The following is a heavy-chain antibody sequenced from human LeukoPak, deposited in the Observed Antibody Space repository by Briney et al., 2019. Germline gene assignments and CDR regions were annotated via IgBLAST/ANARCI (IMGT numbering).Heavy chain of an antibody. J-gene: IGHJ4*02. Sequence: GGSLRLSCAGSGFTVSSNYMSWVRQAPGKGLEWVSVIYTGGNTYYADSVKGRFTISRDNSKNTLYLQMGSLRAEDMAVYYCAREERGQAINYWGQGTLVTVSS. CDR3: AREERGQAINY. CDR1: GFTVSSNY. D-gene: IGHD2-21*01. V-gene: IGHV3-66*01. CDR2: IYTGGNT.